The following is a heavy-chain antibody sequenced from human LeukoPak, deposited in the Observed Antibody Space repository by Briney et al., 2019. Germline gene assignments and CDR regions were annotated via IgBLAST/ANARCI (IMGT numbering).Heavy chain of an antibody. V-gene: IGHV3-9*01. CDR3: AKDSPAANFDY. CDR1: GFTFDDYA. D-gene: IGHD6-13*01. CDR2: ISWNSGSI. Sequence: GRSLRLSCAASGFTFDDYAMHWVRQAPGKGLEWVSGISWNSGSIGYADSVKGRFTISRDNAKNSLYLQMNSLRAEDTAVYYCAKDSPAANFDYWGQGTLVTVSS. J-gene: IGHJ4*02.